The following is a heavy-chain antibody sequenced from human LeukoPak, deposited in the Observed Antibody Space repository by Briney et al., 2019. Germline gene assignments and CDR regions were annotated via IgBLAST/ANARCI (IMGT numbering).Heavy chain of an antibody. Sequence: ASVKVSCKASGYTFTGYYMHWVRQAPGQGLEWMGWINPNSGGTNYAQKLQGRVTMTRDTSISTAYMELSRLRSDDTAVYYCARGGLAARRIPCLGFDYWGQGTLVTVSS. CDR2: INPNSGGT. J-gene: IGHJ4*02. V-gene: IGHV1-2*02. CDR3: ARGGLAARRIPCLGFDY. D-gene: IGHD6-6*01. CDR1: GYTFTGYY.